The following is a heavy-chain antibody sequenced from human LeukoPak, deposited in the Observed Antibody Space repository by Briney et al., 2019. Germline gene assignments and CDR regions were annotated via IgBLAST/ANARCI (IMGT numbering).Heavy chain of an antibody. CDR3: ATGITIFGVDHHWLDP. J-gene: IGHJ5*02. CDR1: GYTLTELS. V-gene: IGHV1-24*01. CDR2: FDPEDGET. D-gene: IGHD3-3*01. Sequence: ASVKVSCKVSGYTLTELSMHWVRQAPGKGLEWMGGFDPEDGETIYAQKFQGRVTMTEDTSADTAYMELSSLRSEDTAVYYCATGITIFGVDHHWLDPWGQGTLVTVSS.